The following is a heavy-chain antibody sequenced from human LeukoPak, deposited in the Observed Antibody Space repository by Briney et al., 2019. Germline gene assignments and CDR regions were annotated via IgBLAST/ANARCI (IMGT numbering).Heavy chain of an antibody. J-gene: IGHJ4*02. CDR1: GFTFSTYG. CDR2: IWYDGSNK. D-gene: IGHD3-10*01. CDR3: ARAVGPYDY. Sequence: GGSLRLSCAASGFTFSTYGMHWVRQAPGKGLEWVAVIWYDGSNKYYADSVKGRSTISRDNSKNTLYLQMNSLRAEDTAVYHCARAVGPYDYWGQGTPVTVSS. V-gene: IGHV3-33*01.